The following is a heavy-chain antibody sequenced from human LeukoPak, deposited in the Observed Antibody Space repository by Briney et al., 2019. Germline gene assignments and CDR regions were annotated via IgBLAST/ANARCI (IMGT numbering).Heavy chain of an antibody. CDR2: INPDSGGT. CDR1: GYTFTSYD. Sequence: GASVKVSCKASGYTFTSYDINWVRQATGQGLEWMGWINPDSGGTNYAQRFQGGVTMTRDTSISTAYMELSRLRSDDTAFYYCARAGVWDYNDSSGYHNGAFDIWGQGTMVTVSS. D-gene: IGHD3-22*01. CDR3: ARAGVWDYNDSSGYHNGAFDI. V-gene: IGHV1-2*02. J-gene: IGHJ3*02.